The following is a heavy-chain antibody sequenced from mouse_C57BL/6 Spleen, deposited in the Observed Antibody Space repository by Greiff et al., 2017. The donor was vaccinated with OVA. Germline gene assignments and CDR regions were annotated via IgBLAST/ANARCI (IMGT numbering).Heavy chain of an antibody. CDR1: GFTFSDYG. V-gene: IGHV5-17*01. CDR2: ISSGSSTI. CDR3: AREGDYYGSSDWFAY. J-gene: IGHJ3*01. Sequence: EVKLEESGGGLVKPGGSLKLSCAASGFTFSDYGMHWVRQAPEKGLEWVAYISSGSSTIYYADTVKGRFTISRDNAKNTLFLQMTSLRSEDTAMYYCAREGDYYGSSDWFAYWGQGTLVTVSA. D-gene: IGHD1-1*01.